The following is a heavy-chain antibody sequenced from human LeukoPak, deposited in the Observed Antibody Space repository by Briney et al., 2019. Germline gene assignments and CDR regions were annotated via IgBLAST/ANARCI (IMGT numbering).Heavy chain of an antibody. CDR1: GFTFDDYG. D-gene: IGHD7-27*01. J-gene: IGHJ4*02. CDR3: TKDLTGELDY. V-gene: IGHV3-20*04. Sequence: PGGSLRLFCAASGFTFDDYGMSWVRQAPGKGLEWVSGINWNGGSTGYADSVKGRLTISRDNAKNTLYLQMNSLRADDTAVYYCTKDLTGELDYWGQGTLVTVSS. CDR2: INWNGGST.